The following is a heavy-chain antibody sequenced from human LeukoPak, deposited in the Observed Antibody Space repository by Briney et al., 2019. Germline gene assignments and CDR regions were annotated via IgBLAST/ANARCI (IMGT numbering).Heavy chain of an antibody. V-gene: IGHV3-30*18. J-gene: IGHJ6*02. D-gene: IGHD4-23*01. Sequence: GRSLRLSCAASGFTFSSYGMHWVRQAPGKGLEWVAVISYDGSNKYYADSVKGRFTISRDNSKNTLYLQMNSLRAEDTAVYYCAKDRGGPIGMDVWAKGPRSPSP. CDR1: GFTFSSYG. CDR3: AKDRGGPIGMDV. CDR2: ISYDGSNK.